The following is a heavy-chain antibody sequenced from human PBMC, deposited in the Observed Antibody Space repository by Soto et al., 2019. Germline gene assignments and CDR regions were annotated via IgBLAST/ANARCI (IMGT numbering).Heavy chain of an antibody. CDR2: IIPIFGTA. CDR1: GGTFSSYA. Sequence: QVQLVQSGAEVKKPGSSVKVSCKASGGTFSSYAISWVRQAPGQGLEWMGGIIPIFGTANYAQKFQGRVMITADESTSTAYMELSSLRSEDTAVYYCAIGEHDEGRLLWFGVGWFDPWGQGTLVTVSS. J-gene: IGHJ5*02. V-gene: IGHV1-69*01. CDR3: AIGEHDEGRLLWFGVGWFDP. D-gene: IGHD3-10*01.